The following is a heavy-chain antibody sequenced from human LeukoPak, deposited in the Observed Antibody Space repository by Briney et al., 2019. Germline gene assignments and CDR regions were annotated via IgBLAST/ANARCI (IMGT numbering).Heavy chain of an antibody. CDR3: ARVVITYYYDSSGRIYYFDY. CDR2: IYYSGST. CDR1: GGSISSSSYY. D-gene: IGHD3-22*01. Sequence: SETLSLTCTVSGGSISSSSYYWGWIRQPPGKGLEWIGSIYYSGSTYYNPSLKSRVTISVDTSKDQFSLKLSSVTAADTAVYYCARVVITYYYDSSGRIYYFDYWGQGTLVTVSS. J-gene: IGHJ4*02. V-gene: IGHV4-39*07.